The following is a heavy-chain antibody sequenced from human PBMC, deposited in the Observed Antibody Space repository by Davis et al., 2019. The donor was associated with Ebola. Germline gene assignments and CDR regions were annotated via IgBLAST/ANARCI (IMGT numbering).Heavy chain of an antibody. Sequence: GESLKISCTASGFTFSDQYVNWIRQLPGGGLEWLSYISGNSRDTKYADSVKGRFTISRDNAKNSLYLQMNSLRAEDTAVYYCLYGMDVWGQGTTVTVSS. V-gene: IGHV3-11*06. CDR1: GFTFSDQY. CDR3: LYGMDV. CDR2: ISGNSRDT. J-gene: IGHJ6*02.